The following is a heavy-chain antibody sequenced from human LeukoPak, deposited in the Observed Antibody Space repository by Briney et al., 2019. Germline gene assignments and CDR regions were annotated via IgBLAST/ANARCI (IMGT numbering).Heavy chain of an antibody. CDR1: GFTFSSYA. J-gene: IGHJ4*02. CDR3: AREPPGSSGYYFDY. V-gene: IGHV3-23*01. CDR2: ISGSGGST. D-gene: IGHD3-22*01. Sequence: GGSLRLSCAASGFTFSSYAMSWVRQAPGKGLEWVSAISGSGGSTYYADSVKGRFTISRDNSKNTPYLQVNSLRAEDTAVYYCAREPPGSSGYYFDYWGQGTLVTVSS.